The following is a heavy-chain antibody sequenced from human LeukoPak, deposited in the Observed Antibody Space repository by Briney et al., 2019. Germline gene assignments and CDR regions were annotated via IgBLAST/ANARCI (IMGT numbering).Heavy chain of an antibody. Sequence: GASVKVSCKASGYTFTGYYMHWVRQAPGQGLEWMGWINPNSGGTNYAQKFQGWVTMTRDTSTSTVYMELSSLRSEDTAVYYCARAPYSSSGQDMDVWGQGTTVTVSS. J-gene: IGHJ6*02. V-gene: IGHV1-2*04. CDR2: INPNSGGT. CDR3: ARAPYSSSGQDMDV. CDR1: GYTFTGYY. D-gene: IGHD6-13*01.